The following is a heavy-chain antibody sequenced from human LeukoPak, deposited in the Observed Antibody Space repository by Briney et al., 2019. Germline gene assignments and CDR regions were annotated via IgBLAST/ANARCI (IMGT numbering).Heavy chain of an antibody. CDR2: VYPGDSDI. V-gene: IGHV5-51*01. J-gene: IGHJ4*02. CDR1: GYSFTTYW. D-gene: IGHD3-10*01. CDR3: ARHSPNYGSGSYYGHSDY. Sequence: GESLKISCQASGYSFTTYWIAWVRQLPGKGLEWMGRVYPGDSDITYSPSFQGQVTISADKSISTAYLQWSSLKASDTAMYYCARHSPNYGSGSYYGHSDYWGQGTLVTVSS.